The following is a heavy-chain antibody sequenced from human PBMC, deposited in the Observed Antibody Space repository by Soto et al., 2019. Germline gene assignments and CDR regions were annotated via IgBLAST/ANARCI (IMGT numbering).Heavy chain of an antibody. CDR2: ISYDGSNK. Sequence: GGSLRLSCAASGFTFSSYAMHWVRQAPGKGLEWVAVISYDGSNKYYADSVKGRFTISRDNSKNTLYLQMNSLRAEDTAVYYCARVGVRSSWTGPFDYWGQGTLVTVSS. CDR1: GFTFSSYA. J-gene: IGHJ4*02. CDR3: ARVGVRSSWTGPFDY. V-gene: IGHV3-30-3*01. D-gene: IGHD6-13*01.